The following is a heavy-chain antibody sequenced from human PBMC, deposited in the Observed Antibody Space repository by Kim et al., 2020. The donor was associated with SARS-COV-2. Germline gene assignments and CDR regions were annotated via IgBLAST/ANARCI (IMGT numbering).Heavy chain of an antibody. V-gene: IGHV1-69*13. CDR2: IIPIFGTA. D-gene: IGHD6-19*01. Sequence: SVKVSCKASGGTFSSYAISWVRQAPGQGLEWMGGIIPIFGTANYAQKFQGRVTITADESTSTAYMELSSLRSEDTAVYYCARGKPRSGWYWCFDYWGQGTLVTVSS. J-gene: IGHJ4*02. CDR3: ARGKPRSGWYWCFDY. CDR1: GGTFSSYA.